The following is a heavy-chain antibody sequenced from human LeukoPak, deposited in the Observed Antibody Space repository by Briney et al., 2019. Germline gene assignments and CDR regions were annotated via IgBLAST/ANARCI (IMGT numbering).Heavy chain of an antibody. CDR3: ARESEPYCSSTSCPVDY. Sequence: ASVKVSCKASGYTFTSYYMHWVRQAPGQGLEWMGIINPSGGSTSYAQKFQGRVTMTRDTSISTAYMELSRLRSDDTAVYYCARESEPYCSSTSCPVDYWGQGTLVTVSS. J-gene: IGHJ4*02. CDR1: GYTFTSYY. V-gene: IGHV1-46*01. D-gene: IGHD2-2*01. CDR2: INPSGGST.